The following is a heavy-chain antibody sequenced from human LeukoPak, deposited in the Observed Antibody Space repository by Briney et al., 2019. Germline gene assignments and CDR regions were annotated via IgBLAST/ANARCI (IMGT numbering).Heavy chain of an antibody. CDR2: ARNKANSYRT. Sequence: GGSLRLSCASSGFTFRHYYMHWVRQAPAKGLEGVGRARNKANSYRTEYAASVKGRFSISRDDSKTSMYLQMDSLKTEDTAVYYCARGGTSFGYNYGMDVWGQGTTVTVSS. CDR3: ARGGTSFGYNYGMDV. CDR1: GFTFRHYY. V-gene: IGHV3-72*01. D-gene: IGHD2-2*01. J-gene: IGHJ6*02.